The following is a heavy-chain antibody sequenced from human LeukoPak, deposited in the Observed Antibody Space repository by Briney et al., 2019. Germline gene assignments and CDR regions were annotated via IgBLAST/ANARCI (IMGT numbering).Heavy chain of an antibody. CDR1: GGSISSYY. D-gene: IGHD2-2*01. J-gene: IGHJ5*02. Sequence: SETLSLTCTVSGGSISSYYWIWIRQPAGKGLEWIGRIYTSGSTNYNPSLKSRVTMSVDTSKNQFSLKLSSVTAADTAVYYCARDECSSTSCYLVADWFAPWGQGNLVTVSS. CDR3: ARDECSSTSCYLVADWFAP. CDR2: IYTSGST. V-gene: IGHV4-4*07.